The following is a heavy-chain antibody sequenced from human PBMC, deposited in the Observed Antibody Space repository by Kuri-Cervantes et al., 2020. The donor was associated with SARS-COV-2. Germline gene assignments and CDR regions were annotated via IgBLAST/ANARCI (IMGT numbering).Heavy chain of an antibody. CDR1: GFTFSSYS. CDR2: ISSSSSYI. D-gene: IGHD6-6*01. J-gene: IGHJ6*03. Sequence: GESLKISCAASGFTFSSYSMNWVRQAPGKGLEWVSSISSSSSYIYYADSVKGRFTISRDNAKNTLYLQMNSLRAEDTAVYYCARDRYSSSPARYYYYYYMGVWGKGTTVTVSS. V-gene: IGHV3-21*01. CDR3: ARDRYSSSPARYYYYYYMGV.